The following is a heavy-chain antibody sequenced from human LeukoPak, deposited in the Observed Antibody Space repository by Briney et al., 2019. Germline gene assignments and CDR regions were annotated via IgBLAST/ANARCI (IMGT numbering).Heavy chain of an antibody. CDR3: AREEHDYVWGSYRYYYYYGMDV. CDR1: GFTFSSYG. J-gene: IGHJ6*02. D-gene: IGHD3-16*02. CDR2: ISFDGSNE. Sequence: GRSLRLSCAASGFTFSSYGMHWVRQSPGRGLEWVSFISFDGSNEFYADSLKGRFTISRDNSKDTLYLQMDSLRAEDTALYYCAREEHDYVWGSYRYYYYYGMDVWGQGTTVTVSS. V-gene: IGHV3-30*03.